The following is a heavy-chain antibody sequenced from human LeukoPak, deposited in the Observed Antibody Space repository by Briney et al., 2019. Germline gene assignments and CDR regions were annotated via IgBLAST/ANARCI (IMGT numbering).Heavy chain of an antibody. V-gene: IGHV4-59*01. CDR1: GGSISSYY. D-gene: IGHD3-10*01. CDR2: IYYSGST. J-gene: IGHJ6*03. CDR3: ARGDYYGSGHMDV. Sequence: PSETLSLTCTVSGGSISSYYWSWIRQPPGKGLQWIGYIYYSGSTNYNPSLKSRVTISVETSKNQFSLKLSSVTAADTAVYYCARGDYYGSGHMDVWGKGTTVTVSS.